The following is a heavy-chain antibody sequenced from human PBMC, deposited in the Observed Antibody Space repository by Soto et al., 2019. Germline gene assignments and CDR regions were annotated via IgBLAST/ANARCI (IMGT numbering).Heavy chain of an antibody. CDR2: IWYDGSNK. CDR3: ARGYYDSSGYSDY. V-gene: IGHV3-33*01. J-gene: IGHJ4*02. CDR1: GFTFSSYG. Sequence: GGSLRLSCAASGFTFSSYGIHWVRQAPGKGLEWVAVIWYDGSNKYYADSVKGRFTISRDNSKNTLYLQMNSLRAEDTAVYYCARGYYDSSGYSDYWGQGTLVTVSS. D-gene: IGHD3-22*01.